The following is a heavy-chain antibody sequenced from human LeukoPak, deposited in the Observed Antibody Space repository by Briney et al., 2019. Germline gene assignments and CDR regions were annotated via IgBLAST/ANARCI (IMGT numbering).Heavy chain of an antibody. CDR1: GFNFIDYS. V-gene: IGHV3-48*01. Sequence: GGSLRLSCAASGFNFIDYSMNWVRRAPGKGLEWISYIGISSGNTKYADSVKGRLTISRDKARNSLYLQMNSLRVEDTAVYYCARDHRYAFDNWGHGTLVTVSS. D-gene: IGHD5-12*01. CDR3: ARDHRYAFDN. J-gene: IGHJ4*01. CDR2: IGISSGNT.